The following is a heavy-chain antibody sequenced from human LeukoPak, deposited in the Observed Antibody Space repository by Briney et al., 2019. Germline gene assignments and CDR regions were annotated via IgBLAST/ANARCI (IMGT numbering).Heavy chain of an antibody. CDR3: ARVKGIRVDYYFDY. J-gene: IGHJ4*02. CDR2: IYTSGTT. Sequence: PSETLSLTCTVSGGSISSYYWSWIRQPAGKGLEYIGRIYTSGTTNYNPSLKSRVIMSVDTSKNQFSLKLSSVTAADTAVYYCARVKGIRVDYYFDYWGQGTLVTVSS. V-gene: IGHV4-4*07. CDR1: GGSISSYY. D-gene: IGHD2-2*01.